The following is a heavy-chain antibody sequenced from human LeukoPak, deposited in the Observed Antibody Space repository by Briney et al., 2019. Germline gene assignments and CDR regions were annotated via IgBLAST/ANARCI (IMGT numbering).Heavy chain of an antibody. D-gene: IGHD5-18*01. CDR1: GFTFSSYA. Sequence: GGSLRLSCAASGFTFSSYAMHWVRQAPGKGLEWVAVISYDGSNKYYADSVKGRFTISRDNSKNTLYLQMNRLRAEDTAVYYCARVYSYGSRTPDYWGQGTLVTVSS. J-gene: IGHJ4*02. V-gene: IGHV3-30-3*01. CDR3: ARVYSYGSRTPDY. CDR2: ISYDGSNK.